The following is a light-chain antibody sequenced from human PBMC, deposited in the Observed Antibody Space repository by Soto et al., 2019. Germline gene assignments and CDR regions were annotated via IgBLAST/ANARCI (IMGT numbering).Light chain of an antibody. V-gene: IGKV1-39*01. CDR1: QSISTY. CDR2: AAS. Sequence: DIQVTQSPSSLSASVGDRVTITCRASQSISTYLNWYQQKPGKAPKLLIYAASSLQRGIPSRFSGSGSVTAFTLTISSLQHDDFVIYYCQPSYITPPYTFGQGTKLEIK. J-gene: IGKJ2*01. CDR3: QPSYITPPYT.